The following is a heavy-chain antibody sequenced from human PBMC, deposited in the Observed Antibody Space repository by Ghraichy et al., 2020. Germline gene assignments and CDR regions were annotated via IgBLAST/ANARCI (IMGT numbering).Heavy chain of an antibody. Sequence: LSLTCAASGFTFSSYAMSWVRQAPGKGLEWVSAISGSGGSTYYADSVKGRFTISRDNSKNTLYLQMNSLRAEDTAVYYCAKDLFPNYYDSSIVRYFQHWGQGTLVTVSS. J-gene: IGHJ1*01. D-gene: IGHD3-22*01. CDR1: GFTFSSYA. V-gene: IGHV3-23*01. CDR2: ISGSGGST. CDR3: AKDLFPNYYDSSIVRYFQH.